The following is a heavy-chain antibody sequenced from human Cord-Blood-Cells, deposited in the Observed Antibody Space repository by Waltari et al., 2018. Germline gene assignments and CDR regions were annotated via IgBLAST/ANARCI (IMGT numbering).Heavy chain of an antibody. CDR2: INHSGST. J-gene: IGHJ5*02. CDR1: GGSFSGYY. D-gene: IGHD3-3*01. V-gene: IGHV4-34*01. Sequence: QVQLQQWGAGLLKPSETLSLTCAVYGGSFSGYYWSWIRQPPGKGLEWIGEINHSGSTNYNPSLKSRVTISVDTSKNQFSLNLSSVTAADTAVYYCARGSDDFWSGYHQYNWFDPWGQGTLVTVSS. CDR3: ARGSDDFWSGYHQYNWFDP.